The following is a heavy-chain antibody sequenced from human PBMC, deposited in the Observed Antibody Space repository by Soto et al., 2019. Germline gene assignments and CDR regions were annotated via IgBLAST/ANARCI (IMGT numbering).Heavy chain of an antibody. CDR2: IIPIFGTA. Sequence: SVNVSCKAAGGTFSGYPISWVRQAPGQGLEWMGGIIPIFGTANYAQKFQGRVTITADESTSTAYMELSSLRSDDTAVYYCARDYYGSGSTLDYWGQGTLVTVSS. CDR1: GGTFSGYP. J-gene: IGHJ4*02. V-gene: IGHV1-69*13. D-gene: IGHD3-10*01. CDR3: ARDYYGSGSTLDY.